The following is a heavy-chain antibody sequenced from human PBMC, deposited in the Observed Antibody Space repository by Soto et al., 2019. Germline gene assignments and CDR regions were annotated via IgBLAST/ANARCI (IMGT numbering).Heavy chain of an antibody. Sequence: SETLSLTCTVSGGSISSGGYYWSWIRQHPGKGLEWIGYIYYSGSTYYNTSLKSRVTISVDTSKNQFSLKLSSVTAADTAVYYCARTPRSIVVVVAATYGMDVWGQGTTVTVSS. CDR2: IYYSGST. CDR3: ARTPRSIVVVVAATYGMDV. V-gene: IGHV4-31*03. CDR1: GGSISSGGYY. J-gene: IGHJ6*02. D-gene: IGHD2-15*01.